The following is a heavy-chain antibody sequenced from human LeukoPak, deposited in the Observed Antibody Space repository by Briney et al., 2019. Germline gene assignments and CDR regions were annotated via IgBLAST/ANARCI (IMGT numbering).Heavy chain of an antibody. D-gene: IGHD2-15*01. V-gene: IGHV4-39*01. CDR3: ARTICSGGSCYFDY. Sequence: PSETLSLTCTVSGGSISSSSYYWGWIRQPPGKGLEWIGSIYYSGSTYYNPSLKSRVTISVDTSKNQFSLKLSSVTAADTAVYFCARTICSGGSCYFDYWGQGTLVTVSS. J-gene: IGHJ4*02. CDR2: IYYSGST. CDR1: GGSISSSSYY.